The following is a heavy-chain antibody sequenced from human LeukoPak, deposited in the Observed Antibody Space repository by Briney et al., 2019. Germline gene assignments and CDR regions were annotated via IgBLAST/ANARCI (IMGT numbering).Heavy chain of an antibody. CDR3: ARAVGYSYGTNYFDY. J-gene: IGHJ4*02. D-gene: IGHD5-18*01. CDR2: IIPILGIA. CDR1: GGTFSSYA. V-gene: IGHV1-69*04. Sequence: SVKVSCKASGGTFSSYAISWVRQAPGQGLEWMGRIIPILGIANYAQKFQGRVTITADKSTSTAYMELSSLRSEDTAVYYCARAVGYSYGTNYFDYWGQGTLVTVSS.